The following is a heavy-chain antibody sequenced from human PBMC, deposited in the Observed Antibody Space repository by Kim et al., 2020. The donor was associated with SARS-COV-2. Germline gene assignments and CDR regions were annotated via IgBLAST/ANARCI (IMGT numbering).Heavy chain of an antibody. V-gene: IGHV3-74*01. Sequence: GGSLRLSCAASGFTFSSYWMHWVRQAPGMGLVWVSRINSDGSSTSYADSVKGRFTISRDNAKNTLYLQMNSLRAEDTAVYYCARDEGEMATSTSDYWGQGTLVTVSS. CDR3: ARDEGEMATSTSDY. CDR2: INSDGSST. CDR1: GFTFSSYW. D-gene: IGHD3-16*01. J-gene: IGHJ4*02.